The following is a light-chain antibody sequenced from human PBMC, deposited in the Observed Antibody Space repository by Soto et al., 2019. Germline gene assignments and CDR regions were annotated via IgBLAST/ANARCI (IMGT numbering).Light chain of an antibody. J-gene: IGLJ3*02. CDR1: SSHVGAYKY. Sequence: QSALTQPPSASGSPGQSVTISCTGTSSHVGAYKYVSWYQQYPGKAPKLMIYEVTKRPSGVPDRFSGSKSGNTASLTVSGLQAEDEADYYCTSYVGNDIWVFGGGTKVTVL. CDR2: EVT. CDR3: TSYVGNDIWV. V-gene: IGLV2-8*01.